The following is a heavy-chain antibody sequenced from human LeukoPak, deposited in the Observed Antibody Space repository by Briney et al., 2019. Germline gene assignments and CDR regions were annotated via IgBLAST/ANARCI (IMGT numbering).Heavy chain of an antibody. V-gene: IGHV4-34*01. D-gene: IGHD6-13*01. J-gene: IGHJ5*02. CDR1: GGSFSGYY. Sequence: KSSETLSLTCAVYGGSFSGYYWSWIRQPPGKGLEWIGEINHSGSTNYNPSLKSRVTISVDTSKNQFSLKLSSVTAADTAVYYCASTYSSSWYNWFDPWGQGTLVTVSS. CDR3: ASTYSSSWYNWFDP. CDR2: INHSGST.